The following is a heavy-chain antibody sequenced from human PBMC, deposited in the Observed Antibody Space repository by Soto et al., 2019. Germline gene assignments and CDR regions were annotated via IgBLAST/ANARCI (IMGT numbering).Heavy chain of an antibody. CDR1: GCSLSSYP. V-gene: IGHV1-69*02. Sequence: QVQLLQSGSEVKKPGSSVKVSCRASGCSLSSYPVTWVRQAPGQGLEWMGRIIPIVGLTNYAQKFQGRVTITADKTTSTAYMELSSLRSDDTAVYYFARPTGGHNASGNYMDVWGKGTTVIVSS. D-gene: IGHD1-26*01. CDR3: ARPTGGHNASGNYMDV. J-gene: IGHJ6*03. CDR2: IIPIVGLT.